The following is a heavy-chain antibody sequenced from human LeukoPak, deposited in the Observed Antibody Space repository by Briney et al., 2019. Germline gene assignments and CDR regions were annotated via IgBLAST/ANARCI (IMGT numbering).Heavy chain of an antibody. Sequence: SGTLSLTCTVSGGSISSSSYYWGWIRQPPGKGLEWIGSIYYSGSTYYNPSLKSRVTISVDTSKNQFSLKLSSVTAADTAVYYCARGTTYNQYYYDSSGYYSFDYWGQGTLVTVSS. CDR3: ARGTTYNQYYYDSSGYYSFDY. CDR1: GGSISSSSYY. CDR2: IYYSGST. D-gene: IGHD3-22*01. J-gene: IGHJ4*02. V-gene: IGHV4-39*07.